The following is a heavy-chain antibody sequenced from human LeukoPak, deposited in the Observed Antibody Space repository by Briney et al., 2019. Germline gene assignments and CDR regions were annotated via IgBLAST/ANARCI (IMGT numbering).Heavy chain of an antibody. D-gene: IGHD3-22*01. Sequence: ASVKVSCKASGYAFTSYGISWVRQAPGQGLEWMGWISAYNGNTNYAQKLQGRITMTTDTSTSTAYMDLRSLRSDDTAVYYCARDYYDSSGYLRDYWGQGTLVTVSS. V-gene: IGHV1-18*01. J-gene: IGHJ4*02. CDR2: ISAYNGNT. CDR3: ARDYYDSSGYLRDY. CDR1: GYAFTSYG.